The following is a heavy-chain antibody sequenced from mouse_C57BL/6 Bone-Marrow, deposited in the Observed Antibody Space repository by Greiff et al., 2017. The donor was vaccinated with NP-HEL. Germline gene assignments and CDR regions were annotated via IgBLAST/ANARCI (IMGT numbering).Heavy chain of an antibody. CDR3: GATVVDPYFDV. D-gene: IGHD1-1*01. V-gene: IGHV1-55*01. CDR1: GYTFTSYW. CDR2: IYPGSGST. J-gene: IGHJ1*03. Sequence: QVHVKQSGAELVKPGASVKMSCKASGYTFTSYWITWVKQRPGQGLEWIGDIYPGSGSTNYNEKFTSKATLTVDTSSSTAYMQLSSLTSEDSAVYYCGATVVDPYFDVWGTGTTVTVSS.